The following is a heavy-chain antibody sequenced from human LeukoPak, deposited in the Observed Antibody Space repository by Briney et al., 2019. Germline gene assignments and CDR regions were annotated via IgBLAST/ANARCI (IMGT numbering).Heavy chain of an antibody. Sequence: SLKVSCKASGGTFSSYAISWVRQAPGQGLEWIGGIIPIFGTANYAQKFQVRVTITADKSTSTAYMELSSLRSEDTAVYYCARDRNYDILTGPPYYYYYMDVWGKGTTVTVSS. J-gene: IGHJ6*03. CDR1: GGTFSSYA. CDR2: IIPIFGTA. D-gene: IGHD3-9*01. V-gene: IGHV1-69*06. CDR3: ARDRNYDILTGPPYYYYYMDV.